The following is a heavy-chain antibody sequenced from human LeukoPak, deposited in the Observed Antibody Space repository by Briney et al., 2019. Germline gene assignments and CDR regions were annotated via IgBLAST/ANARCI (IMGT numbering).Heavy chain of an antibody. Sequence: GGSLRLSCAASGFTFSSYSMNWVRQAPGKGPEYVSAISGGSTFYANSVKGRFSISRDNSKNKLYLQMGSLRAEDMAVYYCARVLAGHPDAFDVWGQGTMVTVSS. CDR2: ISGGST. J-gene: IGHJ3*01. V-gene: IGHV3-64*01. CDR3: ARVLAGHPDAFDV. CDR1: GFTFSSYS.